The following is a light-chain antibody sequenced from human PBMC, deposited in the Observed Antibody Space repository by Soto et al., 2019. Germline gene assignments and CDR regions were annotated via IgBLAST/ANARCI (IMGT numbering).Light chain of an antibody. CDR1: QSVSRN. CDR2: DAS. Sequence: EIVMTQSPATLSVSPGERATLSCRASQSVSRNLAWYQQKPGQPPRLLIYDASTRATGVPARFGGSGSGTEFTRTISGLQSEDFAVYYCKQYGDWPPDTFGQGTQVE. J-gene: IGKJ2*01. V-gene: IGKV3-15*01. CDR3: KQYGDWPPDT.